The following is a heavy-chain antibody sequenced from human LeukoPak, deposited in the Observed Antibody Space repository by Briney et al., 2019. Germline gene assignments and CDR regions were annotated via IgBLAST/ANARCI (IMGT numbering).Heavy chain of an antibody. Sequence: QSGGSLRLSCAASGFTFNSYGVHWVRQVPVKGLEWVAFIQNDGSDKYYADSVKGRFSISRDNSKNTVFLQMNSLRAEDTAVYYCAKDLLNPAPRIFGDWGQGTLVTVSS. CDR2: IQNDGSDK. CDR3: AKDLLNPAPRIFGD. J-gene: IGHJ4*02. D-gene: IGHD2-15*01. V-gene: IGHV3-30*02. CDR1: GFTFNSYG.